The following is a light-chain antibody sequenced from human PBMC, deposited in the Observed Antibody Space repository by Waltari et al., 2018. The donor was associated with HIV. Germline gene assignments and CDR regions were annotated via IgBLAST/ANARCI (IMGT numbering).Light chain of an antibody. Sequence: QSALTQPPSASGSPGQSVTISCTGTSSDVGGYNYVSWYQQHPGKAPKIKIYEVSKRPAAVPDRVSGSKSGNTASLTVSGLQAEDEADYYCSSSRVFGGGTKLTVL. CDR1: SSDVGGYNY. CDR2: EVS. J-gene: IGLJ3*02. V-gene: IGLV2-8*01. CDR3: SSSRV.